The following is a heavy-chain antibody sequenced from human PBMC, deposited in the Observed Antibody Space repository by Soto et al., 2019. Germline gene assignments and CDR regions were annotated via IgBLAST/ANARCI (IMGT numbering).Heavy chain of an antibody. Sequence: LRLSCAASGFTFSSYTMNWVRQAPGMGLEWVSSIDISSSNMYYGDSVKGRFTISRDNAKNSLHLQMGSLRAEDTAVYYCATYGSSNWFESWGQGTLVTVSS. CDR3: ATYGSSNWFES. CDR1: GFTFSSYT. V-gene: IGHV3-21*01. D-gene: IGHD6-6*01. J-gene: IGHJ5*01. CDR2: IDISSSNM.